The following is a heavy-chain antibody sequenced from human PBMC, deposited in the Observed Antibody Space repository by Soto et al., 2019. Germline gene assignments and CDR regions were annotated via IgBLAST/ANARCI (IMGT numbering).Heavy chain of an antibody. J-gene: IGHJ6*03. V-gene: IGHV4-59*01. D-gene: IGHD3-10*01. CDR3: EREDGSGSEDYYYYMDV. Sequence: PSETLSLTCTVSGGSISSYYWSWIRQPPGKGLEWIGYIYYSGSTNYNPSLKSRITISVDTPKNQFSLKLSSVTAADTAVYYCEREDGSGSEDYYYYMDVWGKGTTVTVSS. CDR2: IYYSGST. CDR1: GGSISSYY.